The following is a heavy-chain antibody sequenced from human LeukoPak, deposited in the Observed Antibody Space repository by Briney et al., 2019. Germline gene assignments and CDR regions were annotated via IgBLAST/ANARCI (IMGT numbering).Heavy chain of an antibody. CDR3: ARDYDFWSGNDAFDI. Sequence: SETLSLTCTVSGGSISSYYWSWIRQPAGKGLEWIGRIYTSGSTNYNPSLKSRVTMSVDTSKNQFSLKLSSMTAADTAVYYCARDYDFWSGNDAFDIWGQGTMVTVSS. J-gene: IGHJ3*02. CDR1: GGSISSYY. CDR2: IYTSGST. D-gene: IGHD3-3*01. V-gene: IGHV4-4*07.